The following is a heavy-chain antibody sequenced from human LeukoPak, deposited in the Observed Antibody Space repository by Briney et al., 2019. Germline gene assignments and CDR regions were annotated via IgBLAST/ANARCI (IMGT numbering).Heavy chain of an antibody. CDR3: AKSATVTTQQRGYFDY. V-gene: IGHV3-30*18. D-gene: IGHD4-11*01. CDR1: GFTFSSYW. CDR2: ISYDGSNK. J-gene: IGHJ4*02. Sequence: PGGSLRLSCAASGFTFSSYWMSWVRQAPGKGLEWVAVISYDGSNKYFADSMKGRFTISRDNPKNTLYLQMNSLRAEDTAVYYCAKSATVTTQQRGYFDYWGQGTLVTVSS.